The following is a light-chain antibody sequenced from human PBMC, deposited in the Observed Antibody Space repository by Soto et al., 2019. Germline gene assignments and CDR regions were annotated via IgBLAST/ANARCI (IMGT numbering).Light chain of an antibody. Sequence: DIQMTQSPSPLSASVGDRVYITCRASQTIRTYLNWYQAKPGKAPKLLIYHASTLETGVPSRFSGSGSGTDFTLTISSLQPEDSATYYCQQSYNTPPFTFGPGTRVDI. CDR1: QTIRTY. CDR3: QQSYNTPPFT. V-gene: IGKV1-39*01. J-gene: IGKJ3*01. CDR2: HAS.